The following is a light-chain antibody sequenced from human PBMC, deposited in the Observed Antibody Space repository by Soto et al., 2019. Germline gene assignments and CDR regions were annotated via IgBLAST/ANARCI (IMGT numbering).Light chain of an antibody. CDR2: GAS. V-gene: IGKV1-39*01. J-gene: IGKJ4*01. Sequence: DIQMTQSPSSLSASVGGRVTITCRASQSIGSFLNWYVQKPGKAPKLLIYGASNLQSGVPSRFSGSGSGTDFTLTIISLQLEDFATYYCQQSYNPPATFGGGTKVEIK. CDR3: QQSYNPPAT. CDR1: QSIGSF.